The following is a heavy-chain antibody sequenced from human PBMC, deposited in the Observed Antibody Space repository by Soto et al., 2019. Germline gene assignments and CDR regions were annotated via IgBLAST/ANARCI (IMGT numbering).Heavy chain of an antibody. D-gene: IGHD2-2*01. CDR1: GYTFTSYG. CDR2: ISAYNGNT. CDR3: ARGEIVVVPAAIPLEY. J-gene: IGHJ4*02. V-gene: IGHV1-18*01. Sequence: GASVKVSCKASGYTFTSYGISWVRQAPGQGLEWMGWISAYNGNTNYAQKLQGRVTMTTDTSTSTAYMELRSLRSDDTAVYYCARGEIVVVPAAIPLEYWGQGTLVTVPS.